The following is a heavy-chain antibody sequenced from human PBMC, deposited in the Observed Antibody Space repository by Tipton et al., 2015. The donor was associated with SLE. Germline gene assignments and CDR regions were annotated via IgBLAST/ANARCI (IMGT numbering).Heavy chain of an antibody. D-gene: IGHD2-15*01. CDR3: ARDKYCTGGSCFDWYFDV. Sequence: TLSLTCTVSGGSINNSYWSWVRQPPGKGLGWIGYIYSSGSTNYNPSLKSRVTISVDTSENQFSLKLSSVRAADTAVYYCARDKYCTGGSCFDWYFDVWGRGTLVTVSS. V-gene: IGHV4-4*08. J-gene: IGHJ2*01. CDR2: IYSSGST. CDR1: GGSINNSY.